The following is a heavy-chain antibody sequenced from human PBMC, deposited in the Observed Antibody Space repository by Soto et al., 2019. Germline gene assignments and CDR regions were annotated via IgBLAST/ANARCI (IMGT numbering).Heavy chain of an antibody. CDR2: IYYSGST. CDR1: GGSISSYY. CDR3: ARQNYDILTGYSGGYYYYMDV. Sequence: PSETLSLTCTVSGGSISSYYWSWIRQPPGKGLEWIGYIYYSGSTNYNPSLKSRVTISVDTSKNQFSLKLSSVTAADTAVYYCARQNYDILTGYSGGYYYYMDVWGKGTTVTVSS. V-gene: IGHV4-59*01. D-gene: IGHD3-9*01. J-gene: IGHJ6*03.